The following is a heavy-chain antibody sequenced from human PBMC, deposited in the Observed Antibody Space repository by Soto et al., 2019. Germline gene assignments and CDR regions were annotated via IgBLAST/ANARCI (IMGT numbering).Heavy chain of an antibody. CDR3: ARAWGVRGVIITNWFDP. V-gene: IGHV1-69*01. CDR1: GGTFSSYA. Sequence: QVQLVQSGAEVKKPGSSVKVSCKASGGTFSSYAISWVRQAPGQGLEWMGGIIPIFGTANYAQKFQGRVTISADESTSTAYMELSSLRSEDTAVYYCARAWGVRGVIITNWFDPWRQGALVTVSS. CDR2: IIPIFGTA. D-gene: IGHD3-10*01. J-gene: IGHJ5*02.